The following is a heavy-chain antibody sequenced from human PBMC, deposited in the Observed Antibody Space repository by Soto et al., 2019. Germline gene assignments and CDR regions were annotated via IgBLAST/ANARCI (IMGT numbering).Heavy chain of an antibody. CDR2: IKNDGSGT. CDR1: GFSLSDYW. D-gene: IGHD3-22*01. Sequence: EVQLVESGGGLVQPGGSLRLSCSASGFSLSDYWIHWVRHLPGKGLVWVSRIKNDGSGTSYADSVIGRFTISRDNAKNTLYLQMNSLRVDDTAVYYCARGPAGDRSGNYGMSVWGQGTTVFVSS. CDR3: ARGPAGDRSGNYGMSV. J-gene: IGHJ6*02. V-gene: IGHV3-74*01.